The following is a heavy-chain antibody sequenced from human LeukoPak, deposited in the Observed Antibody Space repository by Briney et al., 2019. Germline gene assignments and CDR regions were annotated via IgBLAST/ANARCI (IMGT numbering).Heavy chain of an antibody. V-gene: IGHV4-59*11. D-gene: IGHD5-24*01. Sequence: PSETLSLTCAAYGGSFSSHYWSWIRQPPGKGLEWIGYIYYSGSTNYNPSLKSRVTISVDTSKNQFSLKLSSVTAADTAVYYCARDRRDGYNWVNYYYYYMDVWGKGTTVTVSS. CDR3: ARDRRDGYNWVNYYYYYMDV. J-gene: IGHJ6*03. CDR2: IYYSGST. CDR1: GGSFSSHY.